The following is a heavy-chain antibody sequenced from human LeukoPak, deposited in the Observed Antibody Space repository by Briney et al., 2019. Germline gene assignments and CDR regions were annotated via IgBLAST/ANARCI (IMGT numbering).Heavy chain of an antibody. V-gene: IGHV3-66*01. CDR3: AREGDSSSVGWFDP. Sequence: GGSLRLSCAASGFTVSSNYMSWVRQAPGKGLEWVSVIYSGGSTYYADSVKGRFTISRDNSKNTLYLQMNSLRAEDTAVYYCAREGDSSSVGWFDPWGQGTLVTVSS. J-gene: IGHJ5*02. D-gene: IGHD6-13*01. CDR2: IYSGGST. CDR1: GFTVSSNY.